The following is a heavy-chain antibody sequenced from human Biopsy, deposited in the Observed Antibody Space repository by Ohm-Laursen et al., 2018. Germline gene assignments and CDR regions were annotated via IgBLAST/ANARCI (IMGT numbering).Heavy chain of an antibody. CDR1: GFSFTSYA. Sequence: SLRLSCAASGFSFTSYAMSWVRQAPGKGLEWLCRIKSKSDGEATDYAAAVQGRFAISRDDSTNTFYLQMNSLKSEDTGVFYCTVDLGRGFHWGQGTLVTVSS. J-gene: IGHJ4*02. CDR2: IKSKSDGEAT. CDR3: TVDLGRGFH. D-gene: IGHD5-12*01. V-gene: IGHV3-15*01.